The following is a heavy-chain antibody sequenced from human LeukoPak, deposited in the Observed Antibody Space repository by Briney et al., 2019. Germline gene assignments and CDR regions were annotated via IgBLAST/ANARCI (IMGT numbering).Heavy chain of an antibody. CDR2: IKQDGSEK. CDR3: ARVINYCSGGSCYSFGRDY. CDR1: GFTFSNHW. V-gene: IGHV3-7*01. Sequence: GGSLRLSCAASGFTFSNHWMHWVRQAPGKGLEWVANIKQDGSEKYYVDSVKGRFTISRDNAKNSLYLQMNSLRAEDTAVYYCARVINYCSGGSCYSFGRDYWGQGTLVIVSS. D-gene: IGHD2-15*01. J-gene: IGHJ4*02.